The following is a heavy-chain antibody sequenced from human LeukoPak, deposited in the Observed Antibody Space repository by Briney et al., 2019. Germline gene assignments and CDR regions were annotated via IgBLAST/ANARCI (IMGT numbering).Heavy chain of an antibody. Sequence: SETLSLTCTVSGGSVSSGSYYWSWIRQPPGKGLEWIGHIYYSGSTNYNPSLKSRVTISVDTSKNQFSLKLSSVTAADTAVYYCARGTNWGGFDYWGQGTLVTVSS. D-gene: IGHD7-27*01. CDR3: ARGTNWGGFDY. J-gene: IGHJ4*02. CDR2: IYYSGST. CDR1: GGSVSSGSYY. V-gene: IGHV4-61*01.